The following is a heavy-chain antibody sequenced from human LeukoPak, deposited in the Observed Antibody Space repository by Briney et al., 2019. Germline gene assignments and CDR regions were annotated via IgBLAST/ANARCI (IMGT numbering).Heavy chain of an antibody. Sequence: KAWRTLTLSCATSGFAFSSYGMNWICQAPAKGLEWVSPISSSSSYIYYGDSVQGRFTVSRDNAKNSLYLQMNSLIAEDTAVYYCARDSREGYGDYVGDAFDIWGEGTIVTVFS. D-gene: IGHD4-17*01. J-gene: IGHJ3*02. CDR1: GFAFSSYG. CDR3: ARDSREGYGDYVGDAFDI. V-gene: IGHV3-21*01. CDR2: ISSSSSYI.